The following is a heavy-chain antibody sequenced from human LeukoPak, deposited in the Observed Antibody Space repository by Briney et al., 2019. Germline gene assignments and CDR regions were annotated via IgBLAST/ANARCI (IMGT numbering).Heavy chain of an antibody. CDR3: AREEVVVAAPYFDY. CDR2: IKQDGSEK. CDR1: GFTFSSYW. V-gene: IGHV3-7*01. D-gene: IGHD2-15*01. J-gene: IGHJ4*02. Sequence: GGSLRLSCAASGFTFSSYWMSWVRQAPGKGLEWVANIKQDGSEKYYVDSVKGRFTISRDNAKNTLYLQMNSLRAEDTAVYYCAREEVVVAAPYFDYWGQGTLVTVSS.